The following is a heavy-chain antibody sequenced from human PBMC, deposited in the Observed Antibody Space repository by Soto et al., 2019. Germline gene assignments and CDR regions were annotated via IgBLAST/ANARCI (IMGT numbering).Heavy chain of an antibody. D-gene: IGHD2-15*01. V-gene: IGHV4-59*12. J-gene: IGHJ4*02. Sequence: SETLSLTCTVSGGSISSYYWSWIRQPPGKGLEWIGYIYYSGSTDYNPSLKSRVTISVDTSKNQFSLKLSSVTAADTAVYYCATLPPRIVVVVLPIPSWGQGTLVTVSS. CDR2: IYYSGST. CDR3: ATLPPRIVVVVLPIPS. CDR1: GGSISSYY.